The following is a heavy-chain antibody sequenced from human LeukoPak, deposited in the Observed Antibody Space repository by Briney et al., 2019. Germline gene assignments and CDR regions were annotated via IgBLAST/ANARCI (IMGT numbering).Heavy chain of an antibody. Sequence: GGSLRLSCAASGFTFSSYVMSWVRQAPGEGLEWVSAVIGSYTYYADSVKGRFTISRDNSRNTLFLEMNSLRAGDTAVYYCAKGSSSSRPYYFDSWGLGTLVIVSS. CDR2: VIGSYT. CDR3: AKGSSSSRPYYFDS. CDR1: GFTFSSYV. J-gene: IGHJ4*02. V-gene: IGHV3-23*01. D-gene: IGHD6-13*01.